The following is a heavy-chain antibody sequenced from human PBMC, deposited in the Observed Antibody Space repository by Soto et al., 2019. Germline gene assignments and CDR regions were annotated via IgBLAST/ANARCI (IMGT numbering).Heavy chain of an antibody. V-gene: IGHV5-51*01. CDR2: IYPGDSDT. J-gene: IGHJ6*02. CDR1: GYTFTDYW. CDR3: ATYPPLLRGMDV. D-gene: IGHD1-26*01. Sequence: GESLKISCKGSGYTFTDYWIGWVRQLPGKGLEWMGIIYPGDSDTRYSPSFQGQVTITADKSISTAYMELSRLRSDDTAVYYCATYPPLLRGMDVWGQGTTVTVSS.